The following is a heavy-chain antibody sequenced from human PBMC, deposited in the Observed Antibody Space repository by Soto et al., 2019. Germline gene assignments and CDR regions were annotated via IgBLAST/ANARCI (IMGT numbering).Heavy chain of an antibody. CDR3: ARDQQGLRFLEWSLPDGGMDV. D-gene: IGHD3-3*01. CDR2: ISAYNGNT. V-gene: IGHV1-18*04. J-gene: IGHJ6*02. CDR1: GYTFTSYG. Sequence: ASVKVSCKASGYTFTSYGISWVRQAPGPGLEWMGWISAYNGNTNYAQKLQGRVTMTTDTSTSTAYMDLRSLRSDDTAVYYCARDQQGLRFLEWSLPDGGMDVWGQGTTVTVSS.